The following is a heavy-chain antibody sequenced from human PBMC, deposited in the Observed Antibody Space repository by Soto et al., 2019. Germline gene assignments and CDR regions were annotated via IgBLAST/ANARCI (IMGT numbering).Heavy chain of an antibody. CDR2: IYWDDDK. CDR1: GFSLSTTGVG. CDR3: VQSRCGGDCLQSYSSHSYYGLDV. V-gene: IGHV2-5*02. Sequence: QITLKESGPTLVKPTQTLTLTCTFSGFSLSTTGVGVGWIRQPPGKALERLALIYWDDDKRYNPSLNSRLTLPKDTSKNQVVLAMNHMDPVDTATYYCVQSRCGGDCLQSYSSHSYYGLDVWGQGTTVTVSS. D-gene: IGHD2-21*02. J-gene: IGHJ6*02.